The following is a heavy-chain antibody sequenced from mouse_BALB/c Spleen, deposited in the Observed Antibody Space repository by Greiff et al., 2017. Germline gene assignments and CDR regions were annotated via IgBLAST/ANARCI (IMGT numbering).Heavy chain of an antibody. Sequence: VQLQQSGPGLVQPSQSLSITCTVSGFSLTSYGVHWVRQSPGNGLEWLGVIWSGGSTDYNAAFISRLSISKDNSKSQVFFKMNSLQANDTAIYYCARGDGYFAWFAYWGQGTLVTVSA. J-gene: IGHJ3*01. V-gene: IGHV2-2*02. CDR1: GFSLTSYG. CDR3: ARGDGYFAWFAY. CDR2: IWSGGST. D-gene: IGHD2-3*01.